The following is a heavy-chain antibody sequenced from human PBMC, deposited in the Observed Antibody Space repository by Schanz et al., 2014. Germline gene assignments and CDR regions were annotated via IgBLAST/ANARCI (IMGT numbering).Heavy chain of an antibody. CDR3: AKQGTTRFQYCMDV. J-gene: IGHJ6*03. CDR2: IYDSETS. Sequence: WTWIRQPPGKGLEWIGYIYDSETSNSNPYLKSRVTISLDTSKNQFSLKLTSVTAADTAVYYCAKQGTTRFQYCMDVWGEGTSVFVS. D-gene: IGHD1-1*01. V-gene: IGHV4-61*07.